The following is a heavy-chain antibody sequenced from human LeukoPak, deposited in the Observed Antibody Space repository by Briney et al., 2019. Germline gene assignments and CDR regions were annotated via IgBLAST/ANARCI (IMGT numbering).Heavy chain of an antibody. CDR3: ARALRFLEWPTANYFDY. CDR2: ISSSSSTI. D-gene: IGHD3-3*01. J-gene: IGHJ4*02. V-gene: IGHV3-48*01. Sequence: GGSLRLSCAASGFTVSSNYMSWVRQTPGKGLEWVSYISSSSSTIYYADSVKGRSTISRDNAKNSLYLQMNSLRAEDTAVYYCARALRFLEWPTANYFDYWGQGTLVTVSS. CDR1: GFTVSSNY.